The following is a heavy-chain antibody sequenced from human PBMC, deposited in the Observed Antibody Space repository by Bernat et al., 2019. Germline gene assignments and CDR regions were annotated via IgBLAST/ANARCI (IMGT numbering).Heavy chain of an antibody. Sequence: EVQLVESGGGLVQPGRSLRLSCTASGFTFGDYAMSWFRQAPGQGLEWVGFIRSKAYGGRTEDAASVKGRFTISRDDTKSIGYLQMNSWKTEDTAVYYCAREGCSGGSCDFYFDYWGQGTLVTVSS. CDR1: GFTFGDYA. J-gene: IGHJ4*02. CDR2: IRSKAYGGRT. CDR3: AREGCSGGSCDFYFDY. V-gene: IGHV3-49*03. D-gene: IGHD2-15*01.